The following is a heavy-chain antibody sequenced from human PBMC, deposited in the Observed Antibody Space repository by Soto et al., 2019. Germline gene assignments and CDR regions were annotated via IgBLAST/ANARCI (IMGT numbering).Heavy chain of an antibody. CDR1: GFTFSSYA. Sequence: GGSLRLSCAASGFTFSSYAMSWVRQAPGKGLEWVSAISGSGGSTYYADSVKGRFTISRDNSKNTLYLQMNSLRAEDTAVYYCAKDGGYYDFWSGYYTFDYWGQGTLVTVSS. CDR3: AKDGGYYDFWSGYYTFDY. V-gene: IGHV3-23*01. CDR2: ISGSGGST. J-gene: IGHJ4*02. D-gene: IGHD3-3*01.